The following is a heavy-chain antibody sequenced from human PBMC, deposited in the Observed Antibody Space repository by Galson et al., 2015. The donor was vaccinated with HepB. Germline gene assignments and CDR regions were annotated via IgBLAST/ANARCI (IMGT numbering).Heavy chain of an antibody. CDR2: ISSSSSYT. V-gene: IGHV3-11*06. CDR1: GFTFSDYY. D-gene: IGHD2-2*01. CDR3: ARDSCSSTSCHYWYFDL. Sequence: SLRLSCAASGFTFSDYYMSWIRQAPGKGLEWVSYISSSSSYTNYADSVKGRFTISRDNAKNSLYLQMNSLRAEDTAVYYCARDSCSSTSCHYWYFDLWGRGTLVTVSS. J-gene: IGHJ2*01.